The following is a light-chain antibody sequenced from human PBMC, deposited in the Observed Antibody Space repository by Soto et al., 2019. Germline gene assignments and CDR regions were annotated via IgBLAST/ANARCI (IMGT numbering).Light chain of an antibody. Sequence: EIVLTQSPGTLSLSPGERATLSYSASQSVSSSYLAWYQQKPGQAPRLLIYGASSRATGIPDRFSGSGSGTDFTLTISRLDPEDFAVYYCQQSVISPFTFGPGTKVDIK. CDR1: QSVSSSY. V-gene: IGKV3-20*01. CDR3: QQSVISPFT. J-gene: IGKJ3*01. CDR2: GAS.